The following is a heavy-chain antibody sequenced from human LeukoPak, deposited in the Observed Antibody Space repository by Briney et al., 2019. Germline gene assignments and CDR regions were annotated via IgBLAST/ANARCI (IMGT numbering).Heavy chain of an antibody. J-gene: IGHJ1*01. V-gene: IGHV3-48*04. CDR2: ISSSSSTI. Sequence: PGGSLRLSCAASGFTFSSYSMNWVRQAPGKGLEWVSYISSSSSTIYYADSVKGRFTISRDNAKNSLYLQMNSLRAEDTAVYYCARSLRYCSSTSCYPEYFQHWARAPWSPSPQ. CDR3: ARSLRYCSSTSCYPEYFQH. CDR1: GFTFSSYS. D-gene: IGHD2-2*01.